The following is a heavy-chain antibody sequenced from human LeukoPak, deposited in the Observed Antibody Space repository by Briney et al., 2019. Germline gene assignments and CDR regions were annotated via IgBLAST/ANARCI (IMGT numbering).Heavy chain of an antibody. Sequence: GGSLRLSCAASGFTFDDYAMHWVRQAPGKGLEWVSGISWNSGSIGYADSVKGRFTISRDNAKNSLYLQMNSLRAEDTALNYCAKGFGSGSYVFYYFDYWGQGTLVTVSS. CDR2: ISWNSGSI. J-gene: IGHJ4*02. CDR3: AKGFGSGSYVFYYFDY. D-gene: IGHD3-10*01. CDR1: GFTFDDYA. V-gene: IGHV3-9*01.